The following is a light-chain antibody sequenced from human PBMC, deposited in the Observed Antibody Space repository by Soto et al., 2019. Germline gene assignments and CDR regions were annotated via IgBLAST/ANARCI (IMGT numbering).Light chain of an antibody. V-gene: IGLV1-40*01. J-gene: IGLJ1*01. CDR3: QSYDSSLRGYV. CDR1: SSNIGAGYE. CDR2: ENN. Sequence: QSVLTQPPSVSEAPGQRVTISCTGSSSNIGAGYEAHWYQQVPGTAPKLLIYENNNRPSWVPDRFSGSKSGTSATLAITGLLAEDEAEYYSQSYDSSLRGYVFGTGTKLTVL.